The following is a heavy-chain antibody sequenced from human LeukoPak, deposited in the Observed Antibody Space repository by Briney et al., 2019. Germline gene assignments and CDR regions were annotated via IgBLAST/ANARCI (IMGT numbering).Heavy chain of an antibody. D-gene: IGHD6-19*01. CDR1: GYTFTSYG. Sequence: ASVKVSRKASGYTFTSYGISWVRQAPGQGLEWMGWISAYNGNTNYAQKLQGRVTITTDTSTSTAYMELRSLRSDVTAGYYCARDQSAYSCGWYSDYWGQGTLVTVSS. CDR2: ISAYNGNT. J-gene: IGHJ4*02. V-gene: IGHV1-18*01. CDR3: ARDQSAYSCGWYSDY.